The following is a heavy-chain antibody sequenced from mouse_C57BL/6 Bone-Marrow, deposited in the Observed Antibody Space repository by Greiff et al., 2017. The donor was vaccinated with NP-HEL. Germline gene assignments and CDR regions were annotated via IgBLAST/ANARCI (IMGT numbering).Heavy chain of an antibody. V-gene: IGHV2-9-1*01. J-gene: IGHJ1*03. D-gene: IGHD1-1*01. CDR2: LWTGGGT. CDR3: ARNGGSSPWYFDV. CDR1: GFSLTSYA. Sequence: QVQLQQSGPGLVAPSQSLSITCTVSGFSLTSYAISWVRQPPGKGLEWLGVLWTGGGTTYNSAPKSRLSISKDNSKSQVFLKMNRLQTDDTARYYGARNGGSSPWYFDVWGTGTTVTVSS.